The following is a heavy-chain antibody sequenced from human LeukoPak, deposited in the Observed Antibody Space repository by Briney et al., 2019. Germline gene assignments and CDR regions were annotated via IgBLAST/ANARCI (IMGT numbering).Heavy chain of an antibody. CDR3: ARVRSRSLDY. J-gene: IGHJ4*02. CDR2: MRRSSIYI. Sequence: GGSLRLSCAASGFTFSSYSMNWVRQAPGKGREGFSFMRRSSIYIYYADSVKGLFTISRDNAKNSLYLQMDSLRAEDTAVYYCARVRSRSLDYWGQGTLVTVSS. V-gene: IGHV3-21*01. CDR1: GFTFSSYS. D-gene: IGHD1-26*01.